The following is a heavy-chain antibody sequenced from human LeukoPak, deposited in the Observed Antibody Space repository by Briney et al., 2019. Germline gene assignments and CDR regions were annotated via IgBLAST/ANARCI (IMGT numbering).Heavy chain of an antibody. D-gene: IGHD2-15*01. J-gene: IGHJ4*02. CDR2: IYSGGST. CDR3: ARAPGSWYFDY. Sequence: GGSLRLSCAASGFTVSSKYMSWVRQAPGKGLEWVSVIYSGGSTYYAGSVKGRFTISRDNSKNTLYLQMNSLRAEDTAVYYCARAPGSWYFDYWGQGTLVTVSS. V-gene: IGHV3-53*01. CDR1: GFTVSSKY.